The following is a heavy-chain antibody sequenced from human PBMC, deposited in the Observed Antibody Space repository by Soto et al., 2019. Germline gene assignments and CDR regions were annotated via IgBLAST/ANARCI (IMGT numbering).Heavy chain of an antibody. CDR3: AHIPNYYQYDWFDP. J-gene: IGHJ5*02. V-gene: IGHV2-5*02. CDR2: IYWDDDK. D-gene: IGHD3-16*01. Sequence: QITLKESGPTLVKPTQTLTLTCTFSGFSLTTRGVGVSWIRQPPGEALECLALIYWDDDKRYSPSLQSRLSITKDTSKNQVVLTMTNVDRVDTATYYCAHIPNYYQYDWFDPWGQGTLVSVSS. CDR1: GFSLTTRGVG.